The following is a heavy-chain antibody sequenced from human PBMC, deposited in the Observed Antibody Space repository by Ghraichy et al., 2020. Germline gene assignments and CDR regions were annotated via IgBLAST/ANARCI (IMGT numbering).Heavy chain of an antibody. CDR2: IYTSGST. Sequence: SETLSLTCTVSGGSISSGSYYWSWIRQPAGKGLEWIGRIYTSGSTNYNPSLKSRVTISVDTSKNQFSLKLSSVTAADTAVYYCARVVGVVVPAAQGYYYYYMDVWGKGTTVTVSS. D-gene: IGHD2-2*01. CDR1: GGSISSGSYY. CDR3: ARVVGVVVPAAQGYYYYYMDV. J-gene: IGHJ6*03. V-gene: IGHV4-61*02.